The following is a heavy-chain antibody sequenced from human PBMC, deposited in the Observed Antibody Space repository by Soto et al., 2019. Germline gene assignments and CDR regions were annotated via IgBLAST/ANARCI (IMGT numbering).Heavy chain of an antibody. J-gene: IGHJ4*02. Sequence: EVPLVESGGGLVQPGGSLRLSCAASGFTFSSYAMHWVRRAPGKGLEYVSAISSNGGYTYYANSVKGRFTISRDNSKNTLYLQMGSLRAEDMAVYYCARLRDGYNLDYWGQGTLVTVSS. V-gene: IGHV3-64*01. CDR3: ARLRDGYNLDY. CDR2: ISSNGGYT. D-gene: IGHD5-12*01. CDR1: GFTFSSYA.